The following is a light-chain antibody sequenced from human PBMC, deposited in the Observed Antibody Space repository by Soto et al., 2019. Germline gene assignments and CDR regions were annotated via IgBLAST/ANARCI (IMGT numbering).Light chain of an antibody. CDR1: PSVSSSY. CDR3: QQYGSSGT. V-gene: IGKV3-20*01. CDR2: GAS. Sequence: EILLTQSPGTLSLSPGERVTLSCRASPSVSSSYLAWYQQKPGQAPRLLIYGASNRATGIPDRFSGSGSGTDFTLTISRLEPEDFAVYYCQQYGSSGTFGQGTKVDIK. J-gene: IGKJ1*01.